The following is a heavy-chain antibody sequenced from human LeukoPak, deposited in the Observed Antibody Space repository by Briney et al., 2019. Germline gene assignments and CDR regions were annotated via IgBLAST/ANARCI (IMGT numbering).Heavy chain of an antibody. CDR1: GFIFSNYA. J-gene: IGHJ4*02. V-gene: IGHV3-23*01. Sequence: GGSLRLSCAASGFIFSNYAMSRARQAPGKGLEWVSAISGSGGSTYYADSVKGRFTVSRDNSKNTLYLQMNSLRAEDTAVYYCTKGTIWLPFDYWGQGTLVTVSS. D-gene: IGHD5-18*01. CDR3: TKGTIWLPFDY. CDR2: ISGSGGST.